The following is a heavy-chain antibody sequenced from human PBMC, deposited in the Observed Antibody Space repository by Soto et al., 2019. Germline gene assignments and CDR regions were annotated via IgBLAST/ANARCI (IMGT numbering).Heavy chain of an antibody. J-gene: IGHJ4*02. Sequence: PGGSLRLSCVASGFTFSTYTMNWVRQAPGKGLEWVSSISSSSTYIYYADSVKGRVTISRDNSKNTLFLQMNSLRAEDTAVYYCAKRVEYSSSTHYFDYWGQGTLVTVSS. D-gene: IGHD6-6*01. V-gene: IGHV3-21*04. CDR1: GFTFSTYT. CDR2: ISSSSTYI. CDR3: AKRVEYSSSTHYFDY.